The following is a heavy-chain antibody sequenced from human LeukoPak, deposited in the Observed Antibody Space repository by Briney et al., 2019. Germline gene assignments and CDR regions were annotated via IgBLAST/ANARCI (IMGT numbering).Heavy chain of an antibody. J-gene: IGHJ4*02. V-gene: IGHV4-38-2*02. D-gene: IGHD6-13*01. CDR1: GYSISSGYY. CDR2: IYHSGST. CDR3: ASNAPPGIAAAGTPY. Sequence: SETLSLTCTVSGYSISSGYYWGWTRQPPGKGLEWIGSIYHSGSTYYNPSLKSRVTISVDTSKNQFSLKLSSVTAADTAVYYCASNAPPGIAAAGTPYWGQGTLVTVSS.